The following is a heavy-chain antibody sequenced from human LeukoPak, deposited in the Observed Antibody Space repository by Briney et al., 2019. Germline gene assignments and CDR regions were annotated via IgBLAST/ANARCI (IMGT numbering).Heavy chain of an antibody. Sequence: PGGSLRLSCAASGFTFSSYAMSWVRQAPGKGLEWVSRISGSGGSTYYADSVKGRLTISRDNSKNTLYLQMSRLRAEDTAVYYCAKNIITVAGTRTYFFVMDVWGQGTTVTVSS. D-gene: IGHD6-19*01. CDR3: AKNIITVAGTRTYFFVMDV. CDR1: GFTFSSYA. CDR2: ISGSGGST. J-gene: IGHJ6*02. V-gene: IGHV3-23*01.